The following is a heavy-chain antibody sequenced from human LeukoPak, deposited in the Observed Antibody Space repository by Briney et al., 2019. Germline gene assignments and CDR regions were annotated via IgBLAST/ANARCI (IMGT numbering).Heavy chain of an antibody. CDR2: ISSSGSTI. J-gene: IGHJ6*03. V-gene: IGHV3-48*03. CDR3: ARDKYCSSTSCDGDYYYYMDV. D-gene: IGHD2-2*01. Sequence: PGGSLRLSCAASGFTFSSYEMNWVRQAPGKGLEWVSYISSSGSTIYYADSVKGRFTISRDNAKNSLYLQMNSLRAEDTAVYYCARDKYCSSTSCDGDYYYYMDVWGKGTTVTISS. CDR1: GFTFSSYE.